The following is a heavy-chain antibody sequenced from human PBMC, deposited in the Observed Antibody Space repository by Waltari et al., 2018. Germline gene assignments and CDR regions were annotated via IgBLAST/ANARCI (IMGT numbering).Heavy chain of an antibody. CDR3: ARSAYASGSRLDY. D-gene: IGHD3-10*01. V-gene: IGHV4-4*07. CDR2: ILTSGST. J-gene: IGHJ4*02. CDR1: GGSISSYH. Sequence: QVQLQESGPGLVKPFETLSLTCTVSGGSISSYHWSWIRQPGGKGLEWIGRILTSGSTNYNPSLKSRVTMSVDTSKYQFSLKVNSVTAADTAVYYCARSAYASGSRLDYWGQGNLVTVSS.